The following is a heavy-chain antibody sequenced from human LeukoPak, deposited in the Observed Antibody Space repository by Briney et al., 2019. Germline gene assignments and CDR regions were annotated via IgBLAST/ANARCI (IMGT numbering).Heavy chain of an antibody. CDR1: GYTFTGYY. J-gene: IGHJ4*02. D-gene: IGHD4-23*01. V-gene: IGHV1-2*06. Sequence: ASVKVSCKASGYTFTGYYMHWVRQAPGQGLEWMGRINPNSGGTNYAQKFQGRVTMTRDTSISTAYMELSRPRSDDTAVYYCARGLGTYGGNFLWGQGTLVTVSS. CDR3: ARGLGTYGGNFL. CDR2: INPNSGGT.